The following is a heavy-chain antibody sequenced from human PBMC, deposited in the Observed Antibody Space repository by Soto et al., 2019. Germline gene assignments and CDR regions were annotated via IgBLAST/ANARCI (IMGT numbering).Heavy chain of an antibody. CDR2: ISGSGDST. V-gene: IGHV3-23*01. J-gene: IGHJ4*02. Sequence: GSLRLSCAASGFTFSSYAMSWVRQAPGKGLEWVSGISGSGDSTYYADSVKGRFTISRDNSKNTLYLQMNSLRAEDTDVYYCGRAGGPYDYWGRGPRVTVSS. D-gene: IGHD3-16*01. CDR1: GFTFSSYA. CDR3: GRAGGPYDY.